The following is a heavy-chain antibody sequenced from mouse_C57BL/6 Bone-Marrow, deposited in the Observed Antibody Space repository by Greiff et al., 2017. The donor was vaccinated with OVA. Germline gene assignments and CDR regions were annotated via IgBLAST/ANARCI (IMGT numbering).Heavy chain of an antibody. Sequence: VQLQQPGTELVKPGASVKLSCKASGYTFTSYWMHWVKQRPGQGLEWIGNINSSNGGTNYNEKFKSKATLTVDKSSSTTYMQLSSLTSEDSAVYYCSSNYGSSHAKDYWGQGTSVTVSS. CDR2: INSSNGGT. CDR1: GYTFTSYW. V-gene: IGHV1-53*01. D-gene: IGHD1-1*01. J-gene: IGHJ4*01. CDR3: SSNYGSSHAKDY.